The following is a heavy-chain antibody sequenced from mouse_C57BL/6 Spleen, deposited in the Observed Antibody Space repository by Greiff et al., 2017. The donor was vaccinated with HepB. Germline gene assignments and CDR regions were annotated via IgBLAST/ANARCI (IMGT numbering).Heavy chain of an antibody. CDR3: AIDLITTGEIAY. Sequence: EVMLVESGGGLVKPGGSLKLSCAASGFTFSSYAMSWVRQTPEKRLEWVATISDGGSYTYYPDNVKGRFTISRDNAKNNLYLQMSHLKSEDTAMYYCAIDLITTGEIAYWGQGTLVTVSA. V-gene: IGHV5-4*01. CDR1: GFTFSSYA. D-gene: IGHD2-4*01. CDR2: ISDGGSYT. J-gene: IGHJ3*01.